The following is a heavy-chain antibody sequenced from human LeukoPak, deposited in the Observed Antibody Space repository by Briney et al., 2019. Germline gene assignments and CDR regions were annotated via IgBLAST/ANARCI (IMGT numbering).Heavy chain of an antibody. CDR3: ARWSVLGVYAFDI. D-gene: IGHD2-8*02. V-gene: IGHV4-59*01. J-gene: IGHJ3*02. CDR1: GGSISSYY. CDR2: IYYSGST. Sequence: SETLSLTCTVSGGSISSYYWSWIRQPPGKGLEWIGYIYYSGSTNYNPSLKSRVTISVDTSKNQFSLKLSSVTAADTAVYYCARWSVLGVYAFDIWGQGTVVTVSS.